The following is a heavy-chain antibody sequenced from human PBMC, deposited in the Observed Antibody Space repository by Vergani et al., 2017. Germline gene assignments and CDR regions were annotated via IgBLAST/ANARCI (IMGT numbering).Heavy chain of an antibody. CDR2: IGAYNGNT. CDR3: ARVGQPDVYCSSTSCYREYYYYMDV. Sequence: QVQLVQSGAEVKKPGASVKVSCKASGYTFTSYGISWVRQAPGQGLEWMGWIGAYNGNTNYAQKLQGRVTMTTGTSTRTAYMELRSLRSDDTAVYYCARVGQPDVYCSSTSCYREYYYYMDVWGKGTTVTVSS. D-gene: IGHD2-2*02. CDR1: GYTFTSYG. V-gene: IGHV1-18*04. J-gene: IGHJ6*03.